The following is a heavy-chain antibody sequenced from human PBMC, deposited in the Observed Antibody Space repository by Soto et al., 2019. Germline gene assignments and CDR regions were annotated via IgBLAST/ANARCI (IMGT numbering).Heavy chain of an antibody. CDR1: GYTFTSYD. J-gene: IGHJ6*04. CDR3: ARALRLLEWTHYGMDV. D-gene: IGHD3-3*01. CDR2: MNPNSGNT. V-gene: IGHV1-8*01. Sequence: ASVKVSCKASGYTFTSYDINWVRQATGQGLEWMGWMNPNSGNTGYAQKFQGRVTTTRNTSISTAYMELSSLRSEDTAVYYCARALRLLEWTHYGMDVRGTGTMRTVSS.